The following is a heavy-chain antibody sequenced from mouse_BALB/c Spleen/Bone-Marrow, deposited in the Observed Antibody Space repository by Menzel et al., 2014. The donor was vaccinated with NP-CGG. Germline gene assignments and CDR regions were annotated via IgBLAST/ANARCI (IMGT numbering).Heavy chain of an antibody. CDR3: ARRGENSVLRPRYFDV. CDR2: ISSGGTYT. CDR1: GFTFSSYV. Sequence: EVQRVESGGGLVKPGGSLELSCAASGFTFSSYVMSWVRQTPEKRLEWVATISSGGTYTYYPDSAKGRFTISRDKAKNTLYLQMSSLRSEDPAMYYCARRGENSVLRPRYFDVRGAGTTVTVSS. J-gene: IGHJ1*01. D-gene: IGHD1-2*01. V-gene: IGHV5-9-3*01.